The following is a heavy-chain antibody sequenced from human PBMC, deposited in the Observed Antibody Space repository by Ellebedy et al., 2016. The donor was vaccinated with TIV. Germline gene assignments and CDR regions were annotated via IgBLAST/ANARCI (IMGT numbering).Heavy chain of an antibody. CDR3: ARYGSGSYHYGMDV. D-gene: IGHD3-10*01. V-gene: IGHV4-34*01. Sequence: SETLSLXXAVYGGSFSGHYWSWIRQPPGKGLEWIGEVNHSGTTNYDPSLKSRVTISVDTSKNQFSLKLKSVTAADTGVYYCARYGSGSYHYGMDVWGQGTTVTVSS. CDR1: GGSFSGHY. CDR2: VNHSGTT. J-gene: IGHJ6*02.